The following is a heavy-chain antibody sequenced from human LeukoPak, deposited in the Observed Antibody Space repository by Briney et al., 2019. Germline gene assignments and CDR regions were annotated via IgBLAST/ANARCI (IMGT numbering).Heavy chain of an antibody. V-gene: IGHV1-8*03. CDR2: MNPNSGNT. J-gene: IGHJ3*02. CDR1: GYTFTSYD. Sequence: GASVKVSCKASGYTFTSYDINWVRQATGQGLEWMGWMNPNSGNTGYAQKFQGRVTITRNTSISTAYMELSSLRSEDTAVYYCARPRGVAATFDAFDIWGQGTMVTVSS. D-gene: IGHD2-15*01. CDR3: ARPRGVAATFDAFDI.